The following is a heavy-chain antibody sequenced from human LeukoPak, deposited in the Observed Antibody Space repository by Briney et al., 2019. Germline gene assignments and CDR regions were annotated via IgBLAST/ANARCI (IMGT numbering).Heavy chain of an antibody. J-gene: IGHJ3*02. V-gene: IGHV3-30*18. D-gene: IGHD3-10*01. CDR1: GFTFSSYG. CDR3: AKDEPFGELSRDDAFDI. CDR2: ISYDGSNK. Sequence: PGGSLRLSCAASGFTFSSYGMHWVRQAPGKGLEWVAVISYDGSNKYYADSVKGRFTISRDNSKNTLYLQMNSLRAEDTAVYYCAKDEPFGELSRDDAFDIWGQGTMVTVSS.